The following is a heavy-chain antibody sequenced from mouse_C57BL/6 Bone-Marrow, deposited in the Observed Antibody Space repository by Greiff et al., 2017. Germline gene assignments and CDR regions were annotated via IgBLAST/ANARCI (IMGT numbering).Heavy chain of an antibody. D-gene: IGHD2-3*01. J-gene: IGHJ3*01. Sequence: VKLQQPGAELVRPGTSVKLSCKASGYTFTSYWMHWVKQRPGQGLEWIGVIDPSDSYTNYNQKFKGKATLTVDTSSSTAYMQLSSLTSEDSAVYYCARRDGYYWFAYWGQGTLVTVSA. V-gene: IGHV1-59*01. CDR2: IDPSDSYT. CDR3: ARRDGYYWFAY. CDR1: GYTFTSYW.